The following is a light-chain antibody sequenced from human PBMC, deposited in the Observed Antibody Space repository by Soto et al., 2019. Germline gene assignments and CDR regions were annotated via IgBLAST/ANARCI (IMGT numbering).Light chain of an antibody. J-gene: IGKJ1*01. CDR3: MQALQTLWT. CDR2: LGS. CDR1: QSLLHNNGYNY. Sequence: DIVMTQSPLSLTVTPGEPASISCRSSQSLLHNNGYNYLDWYLQKPGQSPQLLIYLGSNRSSGVPDRFSGSGSGTDFTLKISRVEAEDVGVYYCMQALQTLWTFGQGTRWIS. V-gene: IGKV2-28*01.